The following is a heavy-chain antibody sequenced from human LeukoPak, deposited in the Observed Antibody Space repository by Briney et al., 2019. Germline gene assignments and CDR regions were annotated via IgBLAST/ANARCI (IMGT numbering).Heavy chain of an antibody. J-gene: IGHJ5*02. CDR3: ARVQEQLARYWFDP. CDR2: IIPIFGTA. V-gene: IGHV1-69*05. Sequence: ASVKVSCKASGGTFSSYAISWVRQAPGQGLEWMGGIIPIFGTANYAQKFQGRVTITTDDSTSTAYMELSSLRSGDTAVYYCARVQEQLARYWFDPWGQGTLVTVSS. D-gene: IGHD6-6*01. CDR1: GGTFSSYA.